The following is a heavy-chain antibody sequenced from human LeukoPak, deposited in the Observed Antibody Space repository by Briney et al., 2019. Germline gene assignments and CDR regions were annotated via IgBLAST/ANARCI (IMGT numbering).Heavy chain of an antibody. CDR2: ISWDSGII. CDR3: VKDQTTVSLSGWFDP. V-gene: IGHV3-9*01. J-gene: IGHJ5*02. D-gene: IGHD4-17*01. CDR1: GFTFTDYA. Sequence: GRSLRLSCAASGFTFTDYAMHWVRQAPGKGLEWVSGISWDSGIIGYADSVKGRFTIGRDNAKNSLYLQMDSLRPEDTALYYCVKDQTTVSLSGWFDPWGQGTLVTVSS.